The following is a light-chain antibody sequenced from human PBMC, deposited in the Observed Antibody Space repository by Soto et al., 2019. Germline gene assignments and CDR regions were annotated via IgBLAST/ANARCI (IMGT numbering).Light chain of an antibody. CDR1: QSISSW. J-gene: IGKJ3*01. CDR2: DAS. CDR3: QQYTSYPFT. V-gene: IGKV1-5*01. Sequence: DIPMTQSPSTLSASVGDRVTITCRASQSISSWLAWYQQKPGKAPKLLIYDASSLESGVPSRFSGSGSGTEFTLTISSLQPDDFATYYCQQYTSYPFTFGPGTKVDIK.